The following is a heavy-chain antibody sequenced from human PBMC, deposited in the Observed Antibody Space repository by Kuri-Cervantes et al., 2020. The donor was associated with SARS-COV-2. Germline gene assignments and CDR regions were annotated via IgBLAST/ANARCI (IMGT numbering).Heavy chain of an antibody. CDR2: INHSGST. J-gene: IGHJ4*02. Sequence: GSLRLSCAVYGGSFSGYYWSWIRQPPGKGLEWMGEINHSGSTNYNPSLKSRVTISVDTSKNQFSLKLSSVTAADTAVYYCARGRPVTTFYRTSYFDYWGQGTLVTVSS. V-gene: IGHV4-34*01. CDR3: ARGRPVTTFYRTSYFDY. D-gene: IGHD4-17*01. CDR1: GGSFSGYY.